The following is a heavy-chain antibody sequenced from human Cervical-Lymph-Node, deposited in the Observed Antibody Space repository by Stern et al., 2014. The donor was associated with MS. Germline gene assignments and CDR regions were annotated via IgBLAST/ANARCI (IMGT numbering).Heavy chain of an antibody. Sequence: QVQLVESGGGVVQPGRSLRLSCAASGFTFSKYGIHWVRQAPGTGLEWLEVISYDGSYKNYADSVRGRFTISRDNPRNTVFLQMNSLRAEDTAVYQCAREYTTSSKVYGMDVWGQGTTVTVSS. CDR2: ISYDGSYK. D-gene: IGHD1-26*01. CDR1: GFTFSKYG. J-gene: IGHJ6*02. CDR3: AREYTTSSKVYGMDV. V-gene: IGHV3-30*19.